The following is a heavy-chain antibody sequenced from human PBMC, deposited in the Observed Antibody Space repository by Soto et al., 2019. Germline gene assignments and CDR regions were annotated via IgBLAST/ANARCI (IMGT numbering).Heavy chain of an antibody. CDR1: GGCCNGYY. CDR2: INHSGST. D-gene: IGHD3-10*01. Sequence: SETLDLTSAVYGGCCNGYYWSWIGQPPGKGLEWIGEINHSGSTNYNPSLKSRVTISVDTSKNQFSLKLSSVTAAATAVYYCARAGSITMVRGVTYAFDIWGQGTMVT. V-gene: IGHV4-34*01. CDR3: ARAGSITMVRGVTYAFDI. J-gene: IGHJ3*02.